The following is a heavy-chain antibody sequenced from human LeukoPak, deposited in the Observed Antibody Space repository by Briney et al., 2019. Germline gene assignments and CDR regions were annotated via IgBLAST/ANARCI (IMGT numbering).Heavy chain of an antibody. CDR1: GFTFSSYS. J-gene: IGHJ4*02. D-gene: IGHD3-9*01. CDR3: ASDILTPPFDC. CDR2: ISSSSSYI. Sequence: GGSLRLSCAASGFTFSSYSMNWVRQAPGKGLEWVSSISSSSSYIYYADSVKGRFTISRDNAKNSLYLQMNSLRAEDTAVYYCASDILTPPFDCWGQGTLVTVSS. V-gene: IGHV3-21*01.